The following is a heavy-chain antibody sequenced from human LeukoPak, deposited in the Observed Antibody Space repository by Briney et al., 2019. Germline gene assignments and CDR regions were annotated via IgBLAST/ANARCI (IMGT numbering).Heavy chain of an antibody. D-gene: IGHD3-22*01. J-gene: IGHJ6*03. CDR3: ARLGRGGRGAGSGYYYYYYYMDV. CDR1: GYSFTSYW. CDR2: IYPGDSDT. Sequence: GESLKISCKGSGYSFTSYWFGWLRQMPGKGLEWMGIIYPGDSDTRYSPSFQGQVTISADKSISTAYLQWSSLKASDTAMYYCARLGRGGRGAGSGYYYYYYYMDVWGKGTTVTVSS. V-gene: IGHV5-51*01.